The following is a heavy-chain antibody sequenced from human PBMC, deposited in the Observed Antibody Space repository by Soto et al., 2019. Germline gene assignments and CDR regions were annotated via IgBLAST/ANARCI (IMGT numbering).Heavy chain of an antibody. CDR1: GGSISSYY. CDR2: IYYSGST. D-gene: IGHD3-10*01. V-gene: IGHV4-59*01. J-gene: IGHJ6*02. CDR3: ARMYYYGSGSYYNRYYGMDV. Sequence: SETLSLTCTVSGGSISSYYWSWIRQPPGKGLEWIGYIYYSGSTNYNPSLKSRVTISVDTSKNQFSLKLSSVTAADTAVYYCARMYYYGSGSYYNRYYGMDVWGQGTTVTVSS.